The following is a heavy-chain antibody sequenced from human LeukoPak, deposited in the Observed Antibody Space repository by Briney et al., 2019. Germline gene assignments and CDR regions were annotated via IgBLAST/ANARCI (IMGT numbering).Heavy chain of an antibody. CDR2: IYHSGST. J-gene: IGHJ4*02. Sequence: SGTLSLTCAVSGGSISSSNWWSWVRQPPGKGLEWIGEIYHSGSTNYNPSLESRVTISVDTSKNQFSLKLSSVTAADTAVYYCATSGWYLLPGVYWGQGTLVTVSS. D-gene: IGHD6-19*01. V-gene: IGHV4-4*02. CDR1: GGSISSSNW. CDR3: ATSGWYLLPGVY.